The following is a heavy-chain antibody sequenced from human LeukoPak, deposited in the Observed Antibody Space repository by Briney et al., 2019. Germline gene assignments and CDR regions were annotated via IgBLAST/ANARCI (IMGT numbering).Heavy chain of an antibody. CDR1: GYTFTGYY. V-gene: IGHV1-2*06. CDR2: IKPNSGGT. D-gene: IGHD3-22*01. CDR3: ARGLLHWNYYDSSGSAEISC. Sequence: ASVKVSCKASGYTFTGYYMHWVRQAPGQGLEWMGLIKPNSGGTNYAQKFQGRVTMTRDTTISKAYMELSSLRSDDTAVYYCARGLLHWNYYDSSGSAEISCWGQGTLVTVSS. J-gene: IGHJ4*02.